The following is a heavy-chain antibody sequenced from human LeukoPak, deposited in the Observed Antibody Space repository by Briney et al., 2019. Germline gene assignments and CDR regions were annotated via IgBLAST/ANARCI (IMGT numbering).Heavy chain of an antibody. D-gene: IGHD6-19*01. CDR3: ANGQWLADFYFDY. CDR2: IRGSGGST. CDR1: GFTLSSYA. Sequence: GESLTLSCAASGFTLSSYAMSWVRQAPGEGLEWVSAIRGSGGSTYYADSVKGRFTISRDNSKNTLYLQMNSLRAEDTAVYYCANGQWLADFYFDYWGQGTLVTVSS. J-gene: IGHJ4*02. V-gene: IGHV3-23*01.